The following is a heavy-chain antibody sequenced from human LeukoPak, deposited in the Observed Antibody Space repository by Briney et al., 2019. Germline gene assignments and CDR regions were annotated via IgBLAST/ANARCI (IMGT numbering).Heavy chain of an antibody. V-gene: IGHV3-53*01. J-gene: IGHJ2*01. CDR1: GFTVSSNY. D-gene: IGHD3-3*01. Sequence: GGSLRLSCAASGFTVSSNYMSWVRQAPGKGLEWVSVIYSGGSTYYADSVKGRFTISRDNSKNTLYLQMNSLRAEDTAVYYCARDFWDDFEYFDLWGRGTLVTVSS. CDR2: IYSGGST. CDR3: ARDFWDDFEYFDL.